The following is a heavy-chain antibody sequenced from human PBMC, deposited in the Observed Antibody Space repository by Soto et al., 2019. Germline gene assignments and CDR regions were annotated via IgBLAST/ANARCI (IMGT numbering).Heavy chain of an antibody. CDR3: ASLQYDV. Sequence: GGSLRLSCAASGFTFSNYAMSWVRQAPGKGLEWVSVIYSGGSTYYADSVKGRFTISRDNSKNTLYLQMNSLRAEDTAVYYCASLQYDVWGQGTTVTVSS. J-gene: IGHJ6*02. CDR1: GFTFSNYA. V-gene: IGHV3-53*01. CDR2: IYSGGST.